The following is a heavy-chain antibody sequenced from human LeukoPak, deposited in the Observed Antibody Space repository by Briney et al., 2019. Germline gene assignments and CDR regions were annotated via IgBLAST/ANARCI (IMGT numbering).Heavy chain of an antibody. CDR2: IIPIFGTA. CDR3: ARENLYSGYEGGRTCAFDI. Sequence: GASVTVSCKASGGTFSSYAISWVRQAPGQGLEWMGGIIPIFGTANYAQKFQGRVTITADESTSTAYMELSSLRSEDTAVYYCARENLYSGYEGGRTCAFDIWGQGTMVTVSS. CDR1: GGTFSSYA. V-gene: IGHV1-69*13. D-gene: IGHD5-12*01. J-gene: IGHJ3*02.